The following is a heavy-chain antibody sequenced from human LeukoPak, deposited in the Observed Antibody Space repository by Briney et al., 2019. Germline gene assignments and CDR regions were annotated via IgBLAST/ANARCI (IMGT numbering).Heavy chain of an antibody. CDR1: GFIFSDHW. CDR3: ASLGPDY. V-gene: IGHV3-7*03. Sequence: GGSLRLSCAASGFIFSDHWMSWVRQAPGKGLEWVANIKKDGSEKYYVDSVKGRFTMSRDNAKNSLYLQMNSLRAEDTAVYYCASLGPDYWGQGTLVTASS. J-gene: IGHJ4*02. CDR2: IKKDGSEK. D-gene: IGHD3-10*01.